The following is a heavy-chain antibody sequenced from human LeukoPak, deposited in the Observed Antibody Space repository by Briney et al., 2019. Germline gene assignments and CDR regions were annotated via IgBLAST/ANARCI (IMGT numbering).Heavy chain of an antibody. D-gene: IGHD5-18*01. CDR3: ARGASAGYLHFDY. CDR2: INHSGST. J-gene: IGHJ4*02. CDR1: GGSFSGYY. Sequence: SETLSLTCAVYGGSFSGYYWSWIRQPPGKGLEWIGEINHSGSTNYNPSLKSRVTISVDTSKNQFSLKLSSVTAADTAVYYFARGASAGYLHFDYWGQGTLVTVSS. V-gene: IGHV4-34*01.